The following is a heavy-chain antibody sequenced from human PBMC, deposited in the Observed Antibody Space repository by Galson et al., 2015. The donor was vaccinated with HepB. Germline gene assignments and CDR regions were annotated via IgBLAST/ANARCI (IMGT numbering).Heavy chain of an antibody. CDR1: GFTFSRYR. V-gene: IGHV3-48*04. Sequence: SLRLSCAASGFTFSRYRMNWVRQAPGKGLEWVSYISSSSNNVDYADSVKDRSTISRDNAKNSLYLRMNSLRAEDTAVYYCATSSDYDLMYYYAMDVWGQGTTVTVSS. D-gene: IGHD5-12*01. CDR3: ATSSDYDLMYYYAMDV. J-gene: IGHJ6*02. CDR2: ISSSSNNV.